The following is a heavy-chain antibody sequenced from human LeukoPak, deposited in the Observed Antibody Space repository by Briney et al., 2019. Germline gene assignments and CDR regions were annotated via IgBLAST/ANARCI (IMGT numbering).Heavy chain of an antibody. CDR1: GASVSSYY. Sequence: SETLSLTCTVSGASVSSYYWGWIRQPPGKGLEWIGYIYYSGSTNYNPSLKSRITISVDTSKNQFSLRLSSVTAADTAVYFCAMGFWYEEYFQHWGQGSLVIVSS. D-gene: IGHD6-13*01. V-gene: IGHV4-59*02. J-gene: IGHJ1*01. CDR3: AMGFWYEEYFQH. CDR2: IYYSGST.